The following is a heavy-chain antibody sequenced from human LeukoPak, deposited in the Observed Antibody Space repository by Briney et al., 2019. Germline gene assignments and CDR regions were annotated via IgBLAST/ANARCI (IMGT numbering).Heavy chain of an antibody. J-gene: IGHJ4*02. CDR1: GGTFSSYA. D-gene: IGHD2-21*02. CDR3: ASGSSDTRFDY. V-gene: IGHV1-69*04. Sequence: ASVKVSCKASGGTFSSYAISWVRQAPGQGLEWMGRIIPILGIANYAQKFQGRVTMTTDTSTSTAYMELRSLRSDDTAVYYCASGSSDTRFDYWGQGTLVTVSS. CDR2: IIPILGIA.